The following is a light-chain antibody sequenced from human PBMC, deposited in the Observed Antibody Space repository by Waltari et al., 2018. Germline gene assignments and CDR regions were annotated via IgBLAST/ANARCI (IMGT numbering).Light chain of an antibody. J-gene: IGKJ2*01. CDR1: QSISSN. V-gene: IGKV3-15*01. CDR2: GAS. CDR3: QQYQNWPQT. Sequence: EIVMTQSPATLFVSPGERATLSCRASQSISSNLAWYQQKHGQAPRLLMYGASTRATAIPARFSGSGSGTEFALTISSLQSEDSAVYYCQQYQNWPQTFGQGTKLQIK.